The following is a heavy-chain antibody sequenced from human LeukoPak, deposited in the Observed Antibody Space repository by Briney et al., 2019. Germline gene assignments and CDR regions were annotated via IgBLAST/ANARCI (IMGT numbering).Heavy chain of an antibody. V-gene: IGHV3-15*01. J-gene: IGHJ2*01. CDR1: GFTVGDAW. Sequence: GGSLRLSCAASGFTVGDAWMAWVRQAPGKGLEWVGRVKSKSDGGTTDYSAPVKGRFTISRDASKNTLYLQMNSLETEDTAVYYCTTVRLGRYDYVWGSFGYWCFDLWGRGTLVTVSS. D-gene: IGHD3-16*01. CDR3: TTVRLGRYDYVWGSFGYWCFDL. CDR2: VKSKSDGGTT.